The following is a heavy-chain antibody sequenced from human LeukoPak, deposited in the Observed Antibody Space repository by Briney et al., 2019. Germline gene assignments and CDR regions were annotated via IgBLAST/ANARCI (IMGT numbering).Heavy chain of an antibody. CDR1: GFTFSNHW. Sequence: GGSLRLSCAASGFTFSNHWVHCVRQVPGKGLVSVSRIHIDENRKTYADSVKGRFTISRDNAKNTLYLQMNCLGVEDTAVYYCVRGSSDWNGMDVWGQGTTVTVSS. CDR3: VRGSSDWNGMDV. J-gene: IGHJ6*02. V-gene: IGHV3-74*01. D-gene: IGHD6-19*01. CDR2: IHIDENRK.